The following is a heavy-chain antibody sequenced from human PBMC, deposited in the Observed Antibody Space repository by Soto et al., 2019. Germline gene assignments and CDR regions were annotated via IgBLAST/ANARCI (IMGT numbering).Heavy chain of an antibody. V-gene: IGHV3-23*01. D-gene: IGHD3-10*01. J-gene: IGHJ4*02. CDR2: VSGSGGAT. CDR3: AKDNYFGSPYYFDY. Sequence: GGSLRLSCAASGFTFSSYAMSWVRQAPGKGLEWVSAVSGSGGATYYRDSVRGRFTISRDNSKNTLFLQMNSLRAEDTAIYYCAKDNYFGSPYYFDYRGQRALVTVSS. CDR1: GFTFSSYA.